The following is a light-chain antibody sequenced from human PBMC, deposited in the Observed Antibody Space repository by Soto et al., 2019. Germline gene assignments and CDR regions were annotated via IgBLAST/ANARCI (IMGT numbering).Light chain of an antibody. J-gene: IGKJ3*01. V-gene: IGKV3-20*01. CDR1: QSISSSQ. CDR3: QHYGSSVPIT. CDR2: GAS. Sequence: EIVLTQSPGTLSLSPGERATLSCRASQSISSSQLAWYQQRPGQAPRLLIYGASSRATGIPDRFRGRGSGTYFVLTISRLVPEDFAMYYCQHYGSSVPITFGPGTKVYIK.